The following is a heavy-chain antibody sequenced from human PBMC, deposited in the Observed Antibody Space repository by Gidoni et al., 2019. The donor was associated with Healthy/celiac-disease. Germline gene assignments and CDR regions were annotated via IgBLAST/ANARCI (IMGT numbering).Heavy chain of an antibody. J-gene: IGHJ6*02. Sequence: QVQLLQSGAAVKKPGSSVKVSCKASGGTFSSYAISWVRQAPGQGLEWMGGIIPIFGTANYAQKFQGRVTITADESTSTAYMELSSLRSEDTAVYYCARPAAIPFAYYGMDVWGQGTTVTVSS. CDR1: GGTFSSYA. CDR3: ARPAAIPFAYYGMDV. CDR2: IIPIFGTA. D-gene: IGHD2-2*02. V-gene: IGHV1-69*01.